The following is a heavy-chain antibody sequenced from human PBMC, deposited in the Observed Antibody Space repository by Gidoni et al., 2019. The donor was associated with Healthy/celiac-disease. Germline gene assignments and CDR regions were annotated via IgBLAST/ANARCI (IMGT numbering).Heavy chain of an antibody. CDR3: ARDWGDSSGYYYGPYYYYGMDV. J-gene: IGHJ6*02. Sequence: QVQLVQSGAEVKKPGSSVKVSCKASGGTFSSYAISRVRQAPGQGLEWMGRIIPILGIANYAQKFQGRVTITADKSTSTAYMELSSLRSEDTAVYYCARDWGDSSGYYYGPYYYYGMDVWGQGTTVTVSS. D-gene: IGHD3-22*01. CDR1: GGTFSSYA. CDR2: IIPILGIA. V-gene: IGHV1-69*04.